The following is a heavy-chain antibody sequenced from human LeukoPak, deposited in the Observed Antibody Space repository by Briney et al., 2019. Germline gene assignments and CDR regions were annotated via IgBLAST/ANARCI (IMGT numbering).Heavy chain of an antibody. J-gene: IGHJ4*02. D-gene: IGHD3-22*01. V-gene: IGHV7-4-1*02. CDR3: ARGPPNYYDSSGYYYADFDY. CDR2: INTNTGNP. CDR1: GYTLTELS. Sequence: ASVKVSCKVSGYTLTELSMHWVRQAPGQGLEWMGWINTNTGNPTYAQGFTGRFVFSLDTSVSTAYLQISSLKAEDTAVYYCARGPPNYYDSSGYYYADFDYWGQGTLVTVSS.